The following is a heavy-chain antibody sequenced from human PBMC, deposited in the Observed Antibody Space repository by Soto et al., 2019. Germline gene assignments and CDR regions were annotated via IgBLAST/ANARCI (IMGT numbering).Heavy chain of an antibody. CDR3: ARDTDRIRGVKYATYYFDY. CDR1: GFTFSSYG. D-gene: IGHD3-10*01. J-gene: IGHJ4*02. Sequence: GGSLRLSCAASGFTFSSYGMHWVRQAPGKGLEWVAVIWYDGSNKYYADSVKGRFTISRDNSKNTLYLQMNSLRAEDTAVYYCARDTDRIRGVKYATYYFDYWGQGTLVTVSS. V-gene: IGHV3-33*01. CDR2: IWYDGSNK.